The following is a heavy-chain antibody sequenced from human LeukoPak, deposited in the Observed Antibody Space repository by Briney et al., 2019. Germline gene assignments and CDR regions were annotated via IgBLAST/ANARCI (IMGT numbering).Heavy chain of an antibody. D-gene: IGHD6-13*01. CDR1: GGTFSSYA. V-gene: IGHV1-69*04. CDR2: IIPILGIA. CDR3: AREEAAAGVDYYGMDV. Sequence: ASVKVSCKASGGTFSSYAISWVRQAAGQGLEWMGRIIPILGIANYAQKFQGRVTITADKSTSTAYMELSSLRSEDTAVYYCAREEAAAGVDYYGMDVWGQGTTVTVSS. J-gene: IGHJ6*02.